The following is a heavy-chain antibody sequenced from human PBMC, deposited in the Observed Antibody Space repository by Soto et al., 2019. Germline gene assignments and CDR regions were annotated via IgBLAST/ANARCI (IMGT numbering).Heavy chain of an antibody. Sequence: GGSLRLSCAASGFTFSSYEMNWVRQAPGKGLEWVSYISSSGSTIYYADSVKGRFTISRDNAKNSLYLQMNSLRAEDTAVYYCARDTSHGVTIGGLDSWGQGTLVTV. V-gene: IGHV3-48*03. CDR1: GFTFSSYE. J-gene: IGHJ4*02. CDR2: ISSSGSTI. D-gene: IGHD3-16*01. CDR3: ARDTSHGVTIGGLDS.